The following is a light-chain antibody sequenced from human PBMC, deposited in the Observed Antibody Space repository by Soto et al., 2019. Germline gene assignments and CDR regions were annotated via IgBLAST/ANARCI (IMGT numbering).Light chain of an antibody. Sequence: HSVLTQPASGSEYPGQSITISCTGTSSDVGGYDYVSWYQQHPGKAPKLMIYEVTNRPSGVSNRFSGSKYGNTASLTISGLQAEDEDDYFCSSYTSSSNLLYVFGTGTKVTVL. V-gene: IGLV2-14*01. J-gene: IGLJ1*01. CDR3: SSYTSSSNLLYV. CDR2: EVT. CDR1: SSDVGGYDY.